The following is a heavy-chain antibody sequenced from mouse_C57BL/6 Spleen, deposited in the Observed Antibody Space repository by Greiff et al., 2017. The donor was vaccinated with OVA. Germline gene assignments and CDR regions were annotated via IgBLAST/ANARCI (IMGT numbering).Heavy chain of an antibody. D-gene: IGHD4-1*01. CDR2: ISDGGSYT. CDR3: ARDPGNFGGYFDV. V-gene: IGHV5-4*01. J-gene: IGHJ1*03. CDR1: GFTFSSYA. Sequence: EVKLVESGGGLVKPGGSLKLSCAASGFTFSSYAMSWVRQTPENRLEWVATISDGGSYTYYPDNVKRRFTISRDNAKNNLYLQMSHLKSEDTAIYYCARDPGNFGGYFDVWGTGTTVTVSS.